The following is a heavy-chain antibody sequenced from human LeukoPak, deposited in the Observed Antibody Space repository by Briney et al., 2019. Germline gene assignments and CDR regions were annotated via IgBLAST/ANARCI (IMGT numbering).Heavy chain of an antibody. Sequence: GGSLRLSCAASGFTFSDYYMSWIRQAPGKGLEWVANIKPDGSEKYYVDSVKGRFTISRDNAKNALYLEMNSLRVGDTAVYYCARERMYSGSGSTYPYYDYWGQGTLVTVSS. D-gene: IGHD3-10*01. CDR1: GFTFSDYY. J-gene: IGHJ4*02. V-gene: IGHV3-7*01. CDR3: ARERMYSGSGSTYPYYDY. CDR2: IKPDGSEK.